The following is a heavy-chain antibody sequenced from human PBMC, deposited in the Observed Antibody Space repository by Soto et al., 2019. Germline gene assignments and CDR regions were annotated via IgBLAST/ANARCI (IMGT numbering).Heavy chain of an antibody. D-gene: IGHD4-17*01. V-gene: IGHV4-59*08. CDR2: IYYSGLT. CDR3: ARSGDYTNYYYYYMDV. J-gene: IGHJ6*03. CDR1: GDSISNYY. Sequence: SETLSLTCTVSGDSISNYYWSWVRQSPGMGLEWIGYIYYSGLTKYNPSIKSRVTISVGTSKNQFSLRLSSVTAADSAVYYCARSGDYTNYYYYYMDVWGKGTTVTVSS.